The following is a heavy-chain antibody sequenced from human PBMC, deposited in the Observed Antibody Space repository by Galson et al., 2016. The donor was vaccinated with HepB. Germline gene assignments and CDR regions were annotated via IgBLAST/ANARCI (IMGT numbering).Heavy chain of an antibody. CDR3: ARDRDWNLDF. Sequence: SVKVSCKASGGTFSSNAISWVRQAPGRGLEWMGWISTNSGNTKYSQILQDRVTLTRDTSTRTAYMELRSLRSDDTAIYYCARDRDWNLDFWGQGTLVTVSS. CDR2: ISTNSGNT. CDR1: GGTFSSNA. J-gene: IGHJ4*02. V-gene: IGHV1-18*01. D-gene: IGHD1-1*01.